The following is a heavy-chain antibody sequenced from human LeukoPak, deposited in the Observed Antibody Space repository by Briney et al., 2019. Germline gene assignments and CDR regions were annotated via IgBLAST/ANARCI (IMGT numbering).Heavy chain of an antibody. J-gene: IGHJ1*01. V-gene: IGHV1-46*01. CDR3: ARGAMVRGVITGYFQH. CDR1: GYTFTSYY. D-gene: IGHD3-10*01. Sequence: ASVTVSFKASGYTFTSYYMHWVRQAPGQGLEWMGIINPSGGSTSYAQNFQGRVTMTRDTSTSTLYMELSSLRSEDTAVYFCARGAMVRGVITGYFQHWGQGTLVIVSS. CDR2: INPSGGST.